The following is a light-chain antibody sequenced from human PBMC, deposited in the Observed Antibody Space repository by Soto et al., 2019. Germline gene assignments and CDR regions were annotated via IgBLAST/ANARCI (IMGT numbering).Light chain of an antibody. J-gene: IGKJ1*01. CDR2: GAS. CDR3: QQYGSSPWT. CDR1: QSLSSSQ. V-gene: IGKV3-20*01. Sequence: EIVLTQSPGTLSLSPGERATLSCRASQSLSSSQLAWYRQKPGQAPRLLIYGASSRATGIPDRFSGSGSGTDFTLTISRLEPEDFAVYYCQQYGSSPWTFGQGTKVDIK.